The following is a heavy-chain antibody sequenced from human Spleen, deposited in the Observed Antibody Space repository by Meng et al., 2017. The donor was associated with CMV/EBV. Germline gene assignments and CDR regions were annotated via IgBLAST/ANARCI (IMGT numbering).Heavy chain of an antibody. D-gene: IGHD6-13*01. CDR1: GFTFSSYW. J-gene: IGHJ4*02. CDR2: IKQDGSEK. Sequence: GESLKISCAASGFTFSSYWMSWVRQAPGKGLEWVANIKQDGSEKYYVDSVKGRFTISRDNAKNSLYLQMNSLRAEDTAVHYCARDIASTWYGGFDYWGQGTLVTVSS. V-gene: IGHV3-7*01. CDR3: ARDIASTWYGGFDY.